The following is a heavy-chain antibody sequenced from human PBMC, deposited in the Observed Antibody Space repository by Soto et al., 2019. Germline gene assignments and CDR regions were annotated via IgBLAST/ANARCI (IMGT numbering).Heavy chain of an antibody. CDR3: ASRKSSPYFDY. CDR1: GGSFSSGDYY. CDR2: IYYSGST. J-gene: IGHJ4*02. D-gene: IGHD3-10*01. V-gene: IGHV4-30-4*01. Sequence: SETLSLTCTVSGGSFSSGDYYWSWIRQPPGKGLEWIGNIYYSGSTYYNPSLKSRVTISIDTSKNQFSLKLSSVTAADTAVYYCASRKSSPYFDYWGQGTLVTVSS.